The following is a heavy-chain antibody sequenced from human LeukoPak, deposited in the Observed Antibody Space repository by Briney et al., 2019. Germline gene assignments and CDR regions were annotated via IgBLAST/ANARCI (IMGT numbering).Heavy chain of an antibody. V-gene: IGHV1-69*05. J-gene: IGHJ6*03. D-gene: IGHD6-6*01. Sequence: SVKVSCKASGGTFSSYAISWLRQAPGQGLEWMGGIIPIFGTANYAQKFQGRVTITTDESTSTAYMELSSLRSEDTAVYYCARDRPPRIAARLHYYYYYMDVWGKGTTVTVSS. CDR2: IIPIFGTA. CDR3: ARDRPPRIAARLHYYYYYMDV. CDR1: GGTFSSYA.